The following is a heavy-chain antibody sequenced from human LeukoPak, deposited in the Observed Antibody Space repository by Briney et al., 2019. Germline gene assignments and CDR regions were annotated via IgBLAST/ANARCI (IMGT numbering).Heavy chain of an antibody. CDR3: ARGAEPAYCGGDCYPIYYFDY. CDR2: INPNSGGT. D-gene: IGHD2-21*02. Sequence: GASVKVSCKASGYTFTGSYLHWVRQAPGQGLEWMGWINPNSGGTNYAQKFQGWVTMTRDTSISTAYMELSRLRSDDTAVYYCARGAEPAYCGGDCYPIYYFDYWGQGTLVTVSS. J-gene: IGHJ4*02. V-gene: IGHV1-2*04. CDR1: GYTFTGSY.